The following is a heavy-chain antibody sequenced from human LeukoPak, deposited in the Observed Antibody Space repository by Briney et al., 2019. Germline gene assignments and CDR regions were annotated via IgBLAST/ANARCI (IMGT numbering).Heavy chain of an antibody. CDR2: IYYSGST. CDR3: AGTRAKDGSGSYLFDY. V-gene: IGHV4-59*01. Sequence: SETLSLTCTVSGGSISSYYWSWIRQPPGKGLEWIGYIYYSGSTNYSPSLKSRVTISVDTSKNQFSLKLSSVTAADTAVYYCAGTRAKDGSGSYLFDYWGQGTLVTVSS. D-gene: IGHD3-10*01. J-gene: IGHJ4*02. CDR1: GGSISSYY.